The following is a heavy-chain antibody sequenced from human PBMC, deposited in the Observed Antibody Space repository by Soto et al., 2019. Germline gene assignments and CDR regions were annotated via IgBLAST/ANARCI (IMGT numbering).Heavy chain of an antibody. D-gene: IGHD4-17*01. J-gene: IGHJ6*02. CDR3: ARDADYGGSRGGMDV. CDR1: GGSVNNANYF. V-gene: IGHV4-31*03. Sequence: QVRLEESGPGLVKPSETLSLICSVSGGSVNNANYFWNWIRHHPENGLEWIGYIYYSGSTRYNPSFKTRATLSIDTPKVQFSLRLNSVTVADTDVYFCARDADYGGSRGGMDVWGRGTTVTVSS. CDR2: IYYSGST.